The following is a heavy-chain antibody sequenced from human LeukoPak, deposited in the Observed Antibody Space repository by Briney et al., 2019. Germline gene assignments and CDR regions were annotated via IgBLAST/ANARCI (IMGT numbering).Heavy chain of an antibody. CDR2: IRGSGVST. V-gene: IGHV3-23*01. Sequence: GGSLRLSCAASGFTFSSYPMSWVRQAPGQGLEWVSVIRGSGVSTYYADSVKGRFTISRDNSKNTLYLQMDSLRAEDTAVYYCAKGDSSGYYSPIDYWGQGTLVTVSS. J-gene: IGHJ4*02. D-gene: IGHD3-22*01. CDR1: GFTFSSYP. CDR3: AKGDSSGYYSPIDY.